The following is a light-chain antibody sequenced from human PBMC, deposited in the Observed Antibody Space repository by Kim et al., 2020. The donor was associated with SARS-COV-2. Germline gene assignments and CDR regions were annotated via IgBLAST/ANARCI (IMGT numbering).Light chain of an antibody. CDR2: DNN. V-gene: IGLV1-51*01. J-gene: IGLJ1*01. CDR1: SSNIGNNY. Sequence: QKVPISCSGSSSNIGNNYVSWYQQLPGTAPKLLIYDNNKRPSGIPDRFSGSKSGTSATLGITGLQTGDEADYYCGTWDSSLSAGGVFGTGTQLTVL. CDR3: GTWDSSLSAGGV.